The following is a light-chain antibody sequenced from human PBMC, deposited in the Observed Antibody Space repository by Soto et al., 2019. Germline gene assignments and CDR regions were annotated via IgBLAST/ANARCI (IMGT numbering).Light chain of an antibody. V-gene: IGKV3-20*01. CDR2: GAS. J-gene: IGKJ4*01. Sequence: EIVLTQSPGILSLSPGERATLSCRASQSVSSSYLAWYQQKPGQAPRLLIYGASSRATGIPDRFSGSGSGTDFTLTISRLEPEDFAVYYCQQYRSSPLTFGGGTKVDIK. CDR1: QSVSSSY. CDR3: QQYRSSPLT.